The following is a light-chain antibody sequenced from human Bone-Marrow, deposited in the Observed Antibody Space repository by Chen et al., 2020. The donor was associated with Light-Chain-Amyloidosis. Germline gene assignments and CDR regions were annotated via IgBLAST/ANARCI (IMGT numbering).Light chain of an antibody. Sequence: SYVLTQPSSVSVAPGQTATIACGGNNIGSTSVHWYQQTPGQAPLLVVYDDSDLPSGIPERLSGSNCGNTATLTISRVEDGDEADYYCQVWDRSSDRPVFGGGTKLTVL. CDR2: DDS. J-gene: IGLJ3*02. CDR1: NIGSTS. CDR3: QVWDRSSDRPV. V-gene: IGLV3-21*02.